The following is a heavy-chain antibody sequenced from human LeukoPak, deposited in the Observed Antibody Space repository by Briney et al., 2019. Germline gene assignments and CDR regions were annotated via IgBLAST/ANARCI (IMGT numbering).Heavy chain of an antibody. CDR2: IIPILGIA. J-gene: IGHJ3*02. Sequence: ASVKVSCKASGGTFSSYAISWVRQAPGQGLEWMGRIIPILGIANYAQKFQGRVTITADKSTSTAYMELSSLRSEDTAVYHCARDPYDSSGYYYSGAFDIWGQGTMITVSS. CDR3: ARDPYDSSGYYYSGAFDI. D-gene: IGHD3-22*01. V-gene: IGHV1-69*04. CDR1: GGTFSSYA.